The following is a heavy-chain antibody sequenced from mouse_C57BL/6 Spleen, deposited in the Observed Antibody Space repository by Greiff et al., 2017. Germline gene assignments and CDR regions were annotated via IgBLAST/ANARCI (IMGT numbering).Heavy chain of an antibody. CDR1: GYTFTDYE. Sequence: QVQLQQSGAELVRPGASVTLSCKASGYTFTDYEMHWVKQTPVHGLEWIGAIDPETGGTAYNQKFKGKAILTADKSSSTAYMELRSLASEDSAGYYCTSDLAWFAYWGQGTLVTVSA. CDR2: IDPETGGT. V-gene: IGHV1-15*01. CDR3: TSDLAWFAY. J-gene: IGHJ3*01. D-gene: IGHD2-4*01.